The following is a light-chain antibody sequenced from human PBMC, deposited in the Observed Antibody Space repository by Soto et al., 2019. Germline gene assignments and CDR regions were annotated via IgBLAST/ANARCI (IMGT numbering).Light chain of an antibody. Sequence: DIQLTQSPSFLSASVGDRVTITCRASQGISSYLAWYQQKPGKAPKLLIYAASTLQSGVPSRFSGSGSGTEFPLTISRPQPEDFATYFCQQLNSYPSLTFGGGTKVEIK. CDR1: QGISSY. V-gene: IGKV1-9*01. J-gene: IGKJ4*01. CDR2: AAS. CDR3: QQLNSYPSLT.